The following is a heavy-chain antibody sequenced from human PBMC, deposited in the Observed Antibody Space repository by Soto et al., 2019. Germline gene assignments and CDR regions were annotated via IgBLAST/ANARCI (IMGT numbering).Heavy chain of an antibody. D-gene: IGHD6-19*01. Sequence: VESGGVLVQPGGSLRLSCVASGFTFESHWMHWVRQAPGEGLVWVSRIKTDGYAAACADSVKGRFTISRDNTKNTVYLQMNSLRAEDTAVYFCVRESRVAADCWGQGALVTVSS. CDR2: IKTDGYAA. J-gene: IGHJ4*02. V-gene: IGHV3-74*01. CDR1: GFTFESHW. CDR3: VRESRVAADC.